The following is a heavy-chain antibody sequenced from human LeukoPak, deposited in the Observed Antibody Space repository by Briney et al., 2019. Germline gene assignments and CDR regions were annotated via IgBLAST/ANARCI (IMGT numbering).Heavy chain of an antibody. CDR3: AKDMGDSSGYYLDY. CDR1: GFTFDDYA. Sequence: PGRSLRLSCAASGFTFDDYAMHWVRHAPGKGLEWVSGISWNSGSIVYADSVKGRFTISRENAKNSLYLQMNSLRAEDTALYYCAKDMGDSSGYYLDYWGQGTLVTVSS. J-gene: IGHJ4*02. V-gene: IGHV3-9*01. D-gene: IGHD3-22*01. CDR2: ISWNSGSI.